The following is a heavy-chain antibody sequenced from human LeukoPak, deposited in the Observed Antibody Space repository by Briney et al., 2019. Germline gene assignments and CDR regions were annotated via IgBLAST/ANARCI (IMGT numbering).Heavy chain of an antibody. CDR2: KHYSGST. V-gene: IGHV4-59*08. Sequence: ETLSLTCTVSGGSISSYYWSWIRQPPGKGLEWIGYKHYSGSTNHNPSLKSRVTISVDTSKNQFSLKLSTVTAADTAVYYCARHGSSSGWYGERAGAFDIWGQGTMVTVSS. CDR1: GGSISSYY. J-gene: IGHJ3*02. CDR3: ARHGSSSGWYGERAGAFDI. D-gene: IGHD6-19*01.